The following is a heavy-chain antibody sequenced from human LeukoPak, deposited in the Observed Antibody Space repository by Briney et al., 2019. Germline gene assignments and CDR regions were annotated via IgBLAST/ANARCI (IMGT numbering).Heavy chain of an antibody. CDR2: INEDGGEK. CDR1: GFTFSSYW. D-gene: IGHD3-3*01. Sequence: GGSLRLSCAASGFTFSSYWMSWVRQAPGKGLEWVANINEDGGEKYYVDSVKGRFTISRDNAKNSLYLHMNSLRAEDTAVYYCASLVNYDSWSGYSQYFDYWGQGTLVTVSS. J-gene: IGHJ4*02. CDR3: ASLVNYDSWSGYSQYFDY. V-gene: IGHV3-7*01.